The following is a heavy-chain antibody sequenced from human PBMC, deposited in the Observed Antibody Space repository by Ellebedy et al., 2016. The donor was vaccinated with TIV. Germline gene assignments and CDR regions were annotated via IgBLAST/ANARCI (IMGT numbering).Heavy chain of an antibody. J-gene: IGHJ3*02. CDR2: IYYSGST. D-gene: IGHD3-10*01. V-gene: IGHV4-59*08. Sequence: MPSETLSLTCTVSGGSISSYYWSWIRQPPGKGLEWIGYIYYSGSTNYNPSLKSRVTIPVDTSKNQFSLKLSSVTAADTAVYYCARLGYYGSGSYWSGDAFDIWGQGTMVTVSS. CDR3: ARLGYYGSGSYWSGDAFDI. CDR1: GGSISSYY.